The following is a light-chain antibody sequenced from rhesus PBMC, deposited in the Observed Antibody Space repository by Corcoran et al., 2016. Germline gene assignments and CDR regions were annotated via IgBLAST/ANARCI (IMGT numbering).Light chain of an antibody. J-gene: IGKJ3*01. CDR1: QGTTND. V-gene: IGKV1S17*01. CDR2: EAS. CDR3: PHYYSNPFT. Sequence: DIQMTQSPSSLSASVGDRVTITCRASQGTTNDLAWYQQKPGENSKLLIDEASSLQSVIPSRFSGSGSETGVTHTINSLQSAEFATYYSPHYYSNPFTFGPGTKLDIK.